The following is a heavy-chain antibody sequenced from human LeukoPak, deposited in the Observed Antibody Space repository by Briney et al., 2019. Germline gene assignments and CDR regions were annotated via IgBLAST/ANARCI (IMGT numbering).Heavy chain of an antibody. Sequence: PSETLSLTCTVSGGSISSGSYYWSWIRQPAGKGLEWIGRIYTSGSTNYNPSLKSRVTISVDTSENQFSLKLSSVAAADTALYYCARGNPSLYSSGWYPFDYWGQGTLVTVSS. D-gene: IGHD6-19*01. V-gene: IGHV4-61*02. CDR3: ARGNPSLYSSGWYPFDY. CDR1: GGSISSGSYY. J-gene: IGHJ4*02. CDR2: IYTSGST.